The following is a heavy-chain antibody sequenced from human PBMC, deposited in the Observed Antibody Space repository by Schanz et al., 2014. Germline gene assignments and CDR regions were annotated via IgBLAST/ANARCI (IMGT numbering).Heavy chain of an antibody. J-gene: IGHJ4*02. CDR1: GYNITSND. CDR2: ISPYNGNT. Sequence: QVHLVQSGAEVKKPGASVKVSCKASGYNITSNDVTWVRQATGQGLEWMGWISPYNGNTNYAQKLQGRVTMTTDTSTSTAYMELRSLRSDDTAVYYCARGGYSSGWYDRDIAHFDYWGQGTLVTVSS. D-gene: IGHD6-19*01. CDR3: ARGGYSSGWYDRDIAHFDY. V-gene: IGHV1-18*01.